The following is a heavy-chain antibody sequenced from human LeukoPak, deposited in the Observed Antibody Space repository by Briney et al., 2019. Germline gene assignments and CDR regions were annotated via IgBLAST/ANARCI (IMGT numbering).Heavy chain of an antibody. J-gene: IGHJ5*02. V-gene: IGHV4-39*07. CDR3: ASFQYSSSGDWFDP. Sequence: SETLSLTCTVSGGSISSSSYYWGWIRQPPGKGLEWIGSIYYSGSTYYNPSLKSRVTISVETSKNQFSLKLSSVTAADTAVYYCASFQYSSSGDWFDPWGQGTLVTVSS. CDR1: GGSISSSSYY. D-gene: IGHD6-6*01. CDR2: IYYSGST.